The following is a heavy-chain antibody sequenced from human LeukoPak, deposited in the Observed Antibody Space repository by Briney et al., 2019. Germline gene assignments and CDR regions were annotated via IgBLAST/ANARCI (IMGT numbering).Heavy chain of an antibody. CDR1: GGSIINYY. V-gene: IGHV4-59*01. CDR3: ARSNSNHYDYVWGSYRPLFDY. D-gene: IGHD3-16*02. J-gene: IGHJ4*02. CDR2: IFYSGST. Sequence: PSETLSLTCTVSGGSIINYYWSWIRQPPGKGLEWIGYIFYSGSTNYSPSLKSRVTISVDTSKNQFSLKLRSVTAADTAVYYCARSNSNHYDYVWGSYRPLFDYWGQGTLVTVSS.